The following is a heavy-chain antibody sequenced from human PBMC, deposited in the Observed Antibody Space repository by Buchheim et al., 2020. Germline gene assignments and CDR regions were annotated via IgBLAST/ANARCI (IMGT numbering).Heavy chain of an antibody. D-gene: IGHD3-22*01. CDR2: ISSCSSYI. V-gene: IGHV3-21*01. Sequence: EVQLVESGGGLVKPGGSLRLSCAASGFTFSSYSMNWVRQAPGKGLEWVSSISSCSSYIYYADSVKGRFTVSRDNAKNSLYLQMNSLRAEDTAVYYCARATYYYDSSGYYYGMDVWGQGTT. CDR1: GFTFSSYS. J-gene: IGHJ6*02. CDR3: ARATYYYDSSGYYYGMDV.